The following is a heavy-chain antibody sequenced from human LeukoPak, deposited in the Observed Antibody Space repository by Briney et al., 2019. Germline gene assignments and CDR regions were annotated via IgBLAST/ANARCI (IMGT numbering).Heavy chain of an antibody. CDR1: GFTFSSYW. CDR3: ARVAGTYYYYYYGMDV. D-gene: IGHD6-19*01. Sequence: GGSLRLSCAASGFTFSSYWMSWVRQAPGKGLEWVANIKQDGSEKYYVGSVKGRFTISRDNAKNSLYLQMNSLRAEDTAVYYCARVAGTYYYYYYGMDVWGQGTTVTVSS. CDR2: IKQDGSEK. J-gene: IGHJ6*02. V-gene: IGHV3-7*04.